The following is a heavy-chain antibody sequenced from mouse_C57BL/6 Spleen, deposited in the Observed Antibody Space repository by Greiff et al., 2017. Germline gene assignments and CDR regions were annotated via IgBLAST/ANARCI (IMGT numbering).Heavy chain of an antibody. Sequence: EVQLQQSGAELVKPGASVKLSCTASGFNIKDYYMHWVKQRTEQGLEWIGRIDPEDGETKYAPKFPGKATITADTSSNTAYLQLSSLTSEDTAVYYCARTPYYTYAMDYWGQGTSVTVSS. CDR2: IDPEDGET. V-gene: IGHV14-2*01. J-gene: IGHJ4*01. CDR1: GFNIKDYY. D-gene: IGHD2-12*01. CDR3: ARTPYYTYAMDY.